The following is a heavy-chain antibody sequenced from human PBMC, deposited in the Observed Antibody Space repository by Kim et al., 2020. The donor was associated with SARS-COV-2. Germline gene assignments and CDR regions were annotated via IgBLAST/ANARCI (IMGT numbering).Heavy chain of an antibody. CDR1: GHTVRNYV. CDR2: SNADNGIT. D-gene: IGHD3-9*01. Sequence: ASVKVSCKTSGHTVRNYVIGWVRQALGQGLVWMGWSNADNGITKYVYRFHGRVIMPIDKSTDTASMDLRVLRSEDTAVYYCSVLTGHGVCLYYFDYWGQGTLVTVSP. CDR3: SVLTGHGVCLYYFDY. J-gene: IGHJ4*02. V-gene: IGHV1-18*01.